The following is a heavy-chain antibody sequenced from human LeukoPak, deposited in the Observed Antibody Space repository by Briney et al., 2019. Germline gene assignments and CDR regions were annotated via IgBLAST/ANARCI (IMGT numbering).Heavy chain of an antibody. CDR1: GGSISSSSYY. CDR3: ARGSQHNWFDP. CDR2: IYTSGST. J-gene: IGHJ5*02. Sequence: SETLSLTCTVSGGSISSSSYYWNWIRQPAGKGLEWIGRIYTSGSTNYNPSLKSRLTMSVDTSENQFSLKLRSVTAADTAMYYCARGSQHNWFDPWGQGILVTVSS. V-gene: IGHV4-61*02.